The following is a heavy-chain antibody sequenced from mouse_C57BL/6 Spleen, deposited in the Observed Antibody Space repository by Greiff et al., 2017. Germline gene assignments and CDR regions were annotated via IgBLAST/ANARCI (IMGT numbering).Heavy chain of an antibody. Sequence: VQLKQSGPELVKPGDSVQISCKASGYSFTGYFMNWVMQSHGKSLEWIGRINPYNGDTFYNQKFKGKATLTVDNSSSTAHMELRILTSGDSEVYYGDRGTTGYFDVWGTGTTVTVAS. J-gene: IGHJ1*03. CDR1: GYSFTGYF. CDR2: INPYNGDT. D-gene: IGHD6-1*01. V-gene: IGHV1-20*01. CDR3: DRGTTGYFDV.